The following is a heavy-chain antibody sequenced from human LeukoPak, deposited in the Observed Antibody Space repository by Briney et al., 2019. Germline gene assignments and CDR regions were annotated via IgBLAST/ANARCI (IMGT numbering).Heavy chain of an antibody. CDR1: GGSISSYY. D-gene: IGHD6-19*01. J-gene: IGHJ4*02. V-gene: IGHV4-59*08. CDR2: ISYSGST. Sequence: SETLSLTCTVSGGSISSYYWSWIRQPPGKGLEWIGYISYSGSTSYNPSLKSRVSISVDTTKNQFSLKLNSVTAADTAVYFCARQVVAVAGTGYFDYWGQGTLVAVSS. CDR3: ARQVVAVAGTGYFDY.